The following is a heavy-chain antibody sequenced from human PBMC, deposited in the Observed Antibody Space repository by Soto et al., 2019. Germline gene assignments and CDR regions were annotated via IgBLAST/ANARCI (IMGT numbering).Heavy chain of an antibody. V-gene: IGHV1-69*13. CDR3: AREVEQLVPSYFDY. CDR2: IIPIFGTP. CDR1: GDTFINYA. Sequence: SVKVSCKASGDTFINYAFSWVRQAPGQGPEWMGGIIPIFGTPNYAQKFQARLTITADESTSTAYMELSSLRSEDTAVYYCAREVEQLVPSYFDYWGQGTLVTVSS. D-gene: IGHD6-6*01. J-gene: IGHJ4*02.